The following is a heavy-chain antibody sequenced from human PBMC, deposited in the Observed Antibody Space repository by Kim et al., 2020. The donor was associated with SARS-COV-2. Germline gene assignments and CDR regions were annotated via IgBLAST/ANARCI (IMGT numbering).Heavy chain of an antibody. V-gene: IGHV3-21*01. CDR3: AREDEENFDF. Sequence: GGSLRLSCAASGFTFSSHSMNWVRQAPGEGLEWVSSINGNSRSIYYADSVKGRFTISRDNTKNSLYLQMNSLRAEETALYYCAREDEENFDFWGQGTLVTVSS. CDR2: INGNSRSI. CDR1: GFTFSSHS. J-gene: IGHJ4*02.